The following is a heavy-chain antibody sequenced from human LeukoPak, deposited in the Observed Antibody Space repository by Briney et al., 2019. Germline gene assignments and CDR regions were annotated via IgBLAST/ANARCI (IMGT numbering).Heavy chain of an antibody. D-gene: IGHD2-15*01. CDR2: INPSDRSI. J-gene: IGHJ4*02. CDR3: ARSIYCSGGSCYWEGDY. CDR1: GYPLTSCY. V-gene: IGHV1-46*01. Sequence: ASVKVSCKASGYPLTSCYMHWVRQAPGKGLEWMGIINPSDRSISYAQKFQGRVTMTRDTSTSTIYMELSGLRSEDTAVYYCARSIYCSGGSCYWEGDYWGQGTLVTVSS.